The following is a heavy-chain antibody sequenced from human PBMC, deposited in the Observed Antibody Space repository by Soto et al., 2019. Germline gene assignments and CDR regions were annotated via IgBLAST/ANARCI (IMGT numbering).Heavy chain of an antibody. J-gene: IGHJ5*02. D-gene: IGHD2-15*01. CDR3: AREPYCSGGSCYGRRGLDP. V-gene: IGHV4-31*03. Sequence: SETLSLTCTVSGGSISSGGYYWSWSRQHPGKGLEWIGYIYYSGSTYYNPSLKSRVTISVDTSKNQFSLKLSSVTAADTAVYYCAREPYCSGGSCYGRRGLDPWGQGTLVTVSS. CDR2: IYYSGST. CDR1: GGSISSGGYY.